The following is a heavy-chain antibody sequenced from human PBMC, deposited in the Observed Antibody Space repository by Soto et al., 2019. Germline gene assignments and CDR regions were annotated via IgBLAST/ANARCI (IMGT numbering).Heavy chain of an antibody. D-gene: IGHD1-26*01. CDR1: NASITSSGYY. V-gene: IGHV4-31*03. CDR2: IYHSGST. J-gene: IGHJ4*02. Sequence: QVQLQESGPRLVEASQTLSLTCTVSNASITSSGYYWSWVRQPPGKRLEWIGYIYHSGSTFYSPSLHSRLTMSVDTSKNQFSLTLRSVTAADTAVYHCARMSGTYYVPDYWGQGTLVTVSS. CDR3: ARMSGTYYVPDY.